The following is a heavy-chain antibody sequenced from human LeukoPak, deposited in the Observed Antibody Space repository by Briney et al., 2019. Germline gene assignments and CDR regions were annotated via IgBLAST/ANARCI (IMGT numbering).Heavy chain of an antibody. D-gene: IGHD3-3*01. V-gene: IGHV3-7*04. J-gene: IGHJ4*02. CDR1: GFTFSSYW. Sequence: PGGSLRLSCAASGFTFSSYWMDWVRQAPGKGLEWVANLKPDGRDKYYTDSVKGRFTISRDNAKGSLYLQMNSLRAEDTAVYYCAKDERRITIFGVASNYWGQGTLVTVSA. CDR3: AKDERRITIFGVASNY. CDR2: LKPDGRDK.